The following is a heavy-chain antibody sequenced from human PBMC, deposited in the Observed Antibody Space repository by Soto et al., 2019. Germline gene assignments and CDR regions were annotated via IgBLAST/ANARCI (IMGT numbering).Heavy chain of an antibody. CDR3: ASPAVAGAYYYYYGMDV. Sequence: QVQLVQSGAAVKKPGSSVKVYCKASGGTFSSYAISWVRQAPGQGLEWMGRIIPIFGTANYAHKFQGRVTITADESTSTSYMWLSSLRSEDTAVYYCASPAVAGAYYYYYGMDVWGQGTTVTVSS. D-gene: IGHD6-19*01. CDR2: IIPIFGTA. V-gene: IGHV1-69*01. J-gene: IGHJ6*02. CDR1: GGTFSSYA.